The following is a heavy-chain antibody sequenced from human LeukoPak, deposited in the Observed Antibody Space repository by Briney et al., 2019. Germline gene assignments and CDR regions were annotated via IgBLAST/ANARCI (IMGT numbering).Heavy chain of an antibody. CDR3: ARDMSPSGDYGIDY. CDR1: GFTFSSYA. V-gene: IGHV3-30-3*01. D-gene: IGHD4-17*01. Sequence: GRSLRLSCAAPGFTFSSYAMHWVRQAPGKGLEWVAVISYDGSSKYYADSVKGRFTISRDNSKNTLYLQMNSLRAEDTAVYYCARDMSPSGDYGIDYWGQGTLVTVSS. CDR2: ISYDGSSK. J-gene: IGHJ4*02.